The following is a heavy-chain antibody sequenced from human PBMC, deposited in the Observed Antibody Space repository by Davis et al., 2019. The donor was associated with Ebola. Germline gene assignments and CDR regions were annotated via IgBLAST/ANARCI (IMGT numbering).Heavy chain of an antibody. CDR3: ASGFGGDYVWKDYYYYGMDV. CDR2: INPNSGGT. Sequence: AASVKVSCKASGYTFTGYYMHWVRQAPGQGLEWMGWINPNSGGTNYAQRFQGWVTMTRDTSISTAYMELSRLRSEDTAVYYCASGFGGDYVWKDYYYYGMDVWGQGTTVTVSS. V-gene: IGHV1-2*04. J-gene: IGHJ6*02. D-gene: IGHD3-10*01. CDR1: GYTFTGYY.